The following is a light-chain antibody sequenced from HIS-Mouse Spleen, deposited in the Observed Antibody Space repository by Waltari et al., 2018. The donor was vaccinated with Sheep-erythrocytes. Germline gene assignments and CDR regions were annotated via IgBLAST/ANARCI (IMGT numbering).Light chain of an antibody. J-gene: IGLJ1*01. CDR1: SSDVGGYNY. CDR3: CSYAGSYNHV. Sequence: QSALTQPRSVSGSPGQSVTISCTGTSSDVGGYNYVYWYQQHPGKAPKLMIYDVSKRPSGVPDGFSGSKSVNTASLTISWLQAEDEADYYCCSYAGSYNHVFATGTKVTVL. CDR2: DVS. V-gene: IGLV2-11*01.